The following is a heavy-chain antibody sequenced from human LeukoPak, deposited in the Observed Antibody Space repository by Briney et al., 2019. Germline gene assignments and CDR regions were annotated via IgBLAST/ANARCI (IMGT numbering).Heavy chain of an antibody. CDR1: GFTFSSYW. J-gene: IGHJ4*02. D-gene: IGHD3-10*01. CDR2: INSDGSST. V-gene: IGHV3-74*01. CDR3: ARLLGDY. Sequence: GGSLRLSCAASGFTFSSYWMHWVRQAPGKGLVWVLRINSDGSSTSYADSVKGRFTISRDNAKKSLNLQMKSLRAEDTGVYYCARLLGDYWGQGTLVTVSS.